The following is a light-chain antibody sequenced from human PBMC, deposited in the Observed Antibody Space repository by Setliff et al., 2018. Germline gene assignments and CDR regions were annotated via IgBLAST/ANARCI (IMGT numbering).Light chain of an antibody. CDR3: YCVADNNQWV. J-gene: IGLJ3*02. CDR1: VLAKNY. Sequence: SYELTQPSSVSVSPGQTARITCSGDVLAKNYARWFQQKPGQAPVVVIYKDSERPSGIPERFSGSSSGTTVTLTISGAQIEDEADYYCYCVADNNQWVFGGGTQLTVL. V-gene: IGLV3-27*01. CDR2: KDS.